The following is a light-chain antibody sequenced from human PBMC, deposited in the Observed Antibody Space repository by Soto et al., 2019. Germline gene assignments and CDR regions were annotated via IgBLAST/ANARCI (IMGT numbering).Light chain of an antibody. CDR3: QEYGSSRT. CDR2: ATS. V-gene: IGKV3-20*01. Sequence: EIVLTQSPGTLSVSPGERATLSCWASQSLSSSYLAWYQQKPGQAPRLLIYATSSSDTGIPDRFSVSGSGTDLTLSISRLEPEDSAVYYCQEYGSSRTFGQGTKVEIK. J-gene: IGKJ1*01. CDR1: QSLSSSY.